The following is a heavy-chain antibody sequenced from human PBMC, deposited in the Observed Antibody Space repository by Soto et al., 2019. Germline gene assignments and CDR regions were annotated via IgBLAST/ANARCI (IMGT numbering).Heavy chain of an antibody. V-gene: IGHV3-23*01. Sequence: EVQLLESGGGLVQPGGSLRLSCAASGFTFTNYAMSWVRQAPGKGLEWVSTISGGGDGTYYADSVKGHFTISRDNSKNALYLQMNSLRVEETAIYYCAKKGLGSLKTFCSGSGCHYAFDIWGQGKMVTVSS. D-gene: IGHD6-19*01. J-gene: IGHJ3*02. CDR2: ISGGGDGT. CDR3: AKKGLGSLKTFCSGSGCHYAFDI. CDR1: GFTFTNYA.